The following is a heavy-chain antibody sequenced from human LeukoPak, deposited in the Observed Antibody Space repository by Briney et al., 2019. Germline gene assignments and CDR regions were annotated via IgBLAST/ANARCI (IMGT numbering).Heavy chain of an antibody. D-gene: IGHD6-13*01. Sequence: PGGSLRLSCAASGFTVSNNYMSWVRQAPGKGLEWVSVIYSGGSTYYADSVKGRFTISRDNSKNTLYLQLNSLRAEDTAVYYCARSRRCSSNWLELNSWGQGTLVTVSS. CDR3: ARSRRCSSNWLELNS. CDR2: IYSGGST. V-gene: IGHV3-53*01. CDR1: GFTVSNNY. J-gene: IGHJ4*02.